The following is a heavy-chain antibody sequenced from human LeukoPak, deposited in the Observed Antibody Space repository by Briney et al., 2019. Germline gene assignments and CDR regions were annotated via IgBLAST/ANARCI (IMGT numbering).Heavy chain of an antibody. J-gene: IGHJ3*02. CDR2: LYLSRTT. Sequence: SETLSLTCTVSGGSISGGSHHWGWFRQSPGKGLEWIGSLYLSRTTYYNPSLKSRVTISVDTSKNQFSLKLSSVTAADTAVYYSVCGDYIQNAFDIWGQGTMVTVSS. CDR3: VCGDYIQNAFDI. D-gene: IGHD4-17*01. CDR1: GGSISGGSHH. V-gene: IGHV4-39*01.